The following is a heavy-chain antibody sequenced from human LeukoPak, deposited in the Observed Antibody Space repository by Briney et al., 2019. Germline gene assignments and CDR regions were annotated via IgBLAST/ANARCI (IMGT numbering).Heavy chain of an antibody. D-gene: IGHD3-3*01. CDR2: INPNSGDT. CDR3: ARGADSDFWSGYYSYFDF. V-gene: IGHV1-2*02. J-gene: IGHJ4*02. CDR1: GYTFTSYY. Sequence: ASVKVSCKASGYTFTSYYMHWVRQAPGQGLEWMGWINPNSGDTNSAQKFKGRVSITRDTSINTAYMELSRLRSDDTAIYFCARGADSDFWSGYYSYFDFWGQGTLVTVSS.